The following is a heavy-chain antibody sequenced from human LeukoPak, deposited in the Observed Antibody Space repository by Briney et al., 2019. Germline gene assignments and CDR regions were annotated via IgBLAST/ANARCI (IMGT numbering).Heavy chain of an antibody. Sequence: ASVKVSCKASGYTFTKYYIHWVRQAPGQGLEWMGWISPYNGDTHYAQKFQDRVTMTTDTSTSTAYMDLRSLGFDDTAVYYCARDKAFLGYYDTSGYFQQWFDSWGQGTLVTVSS. J-gene: IGHJ5*01. D-gene: IGHD3-22*01. CDR1: GYTFTKYY. CDR2: ISPYNGDT. V-gene: IGHV1-18*04. CDR3: ARDKAFLGYYDTSGYFQQWFDS.